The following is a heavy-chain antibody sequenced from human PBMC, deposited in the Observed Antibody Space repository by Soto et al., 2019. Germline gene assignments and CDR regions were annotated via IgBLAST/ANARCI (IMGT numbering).Heavy chain of an antibody. Sequence: GGSLRLSCAASGFTFSSYEMNWVRQAPGRGLEWVSYISSSGSTIYYADSVKGRFTISRDNAKNSLYLQMNSLRAEDTAVYYWARDLNGDYVFSLDYWGQGTLVTVSS. J-gene: IGHJ4*02. CDR2: ISSSGSTI. D-gene: IGHD4-17*01. CDR1: GFTFSSYE. CDR3: ARDLNGDYVFSLDY. V-gene: IGHV3-48*03.